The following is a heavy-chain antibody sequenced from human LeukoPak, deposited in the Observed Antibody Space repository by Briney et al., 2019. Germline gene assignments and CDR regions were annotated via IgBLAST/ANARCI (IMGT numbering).Heavy chain of an antibody. J-gene: IGHJ4*02. CDR3: ARDSSGWYIFDY. Sequence: GASVKVSCKASGYTFTSYDINWVRQATGQGLEWMGWMNPNNGNTGYAQKFQGRVTMTRNISISTAYMELSSLRSEDTAVYYCARDSSGWYIFDYWGQGTLVTVSS. CDR2: MNPNNGNT. V-gene: IGHV1-8*01. CDR1: GYTFTSYD. D-gene: IGHD6-19*01.